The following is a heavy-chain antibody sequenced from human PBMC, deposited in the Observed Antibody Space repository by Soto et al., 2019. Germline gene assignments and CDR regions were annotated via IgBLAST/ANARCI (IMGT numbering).Heavy chain of an antibody. CDR3: ARRHDAFDI. CDR2: INNSGHYT. V-gene: IGHV3-23*01. J-gene: IGHJ3*02. Sequence: GGSLRLSCTTSTLRFSDHTMSWVRQAPGKGLEWVSDINNSGHYTYCADSVKGRFTISRDNSKNAMFLQMNNLRVDDPAMYYCARRHDAFDIWGQGTMFTVSS. CDR1: TLRFSDHT.